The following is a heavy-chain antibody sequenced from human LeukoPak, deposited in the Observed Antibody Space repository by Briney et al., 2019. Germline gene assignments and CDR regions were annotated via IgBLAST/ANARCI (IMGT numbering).Heavy chain of an antibody. V-gene: IGHV4-34*01. J-gene: IGHJ3*02. CDR1: GGSFSGYY. Sequence: PSETLSLTCAVYGGSFSGYYWSWIRQPPGKGLEWIGEINHSGSTNYNPSLKSRVTISVDTSKNQFSLKLTSASAADTAVYYCARPYSNYVGNDAFAIWGQGTMVTVSS. CDR3: ARPYSNYVGNDAFAI. D-gene: IGHD4-11*01. CDR2: INHSGST.